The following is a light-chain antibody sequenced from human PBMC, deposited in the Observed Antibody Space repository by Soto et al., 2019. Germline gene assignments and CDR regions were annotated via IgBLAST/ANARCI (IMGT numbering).Light chain of an antibody. CDR1: QSVSSSY. Sequence: EIVLTQSPATLSLSPGERATLSCRASQSVSSSYLAWYQQKPGQAPRLLIYGASSWATGIPDRFSGSGSGTDFTLTISRLEPEDFAVYSCQQYDSSPLLFTFGPGTKVDIK. V-gene: IGKV3-20*01. J-gene: IGKJ3*01. CDR2: GAS. CDR3: QQYDSSPLLFT.